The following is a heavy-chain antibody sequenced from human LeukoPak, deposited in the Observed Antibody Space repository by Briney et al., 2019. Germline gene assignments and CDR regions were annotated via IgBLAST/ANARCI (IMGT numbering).Heavy chain of an antibody. Sequence: SETLSLTCTVSGGSISSGGYYWSWIRQHPGKGLEWIGYIYYSGSTYYNPSLKSRVTISVDTSKNQFSLKLSSVTAADTAVYYCASQWGSVNYGMDVWGKGTTVTVSS. CDR1: GGSISSGGYY. D-gene: IGHD1-26*01. J-gene: IGHJ6*04. CDR3: ASQWGSVNYGMDV. V-gene: IGHV4-31*03. CDR2: IYYSGST.